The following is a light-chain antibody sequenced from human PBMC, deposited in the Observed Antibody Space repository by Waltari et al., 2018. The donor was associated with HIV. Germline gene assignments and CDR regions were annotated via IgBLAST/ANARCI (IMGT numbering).Light chain of an antibody. J-gene: IGLJ1*01. CDR2: GSR. V-gene: IGLV1-40*01. Sequence: QSVLTQPPSVSGATGQRVTIPCTGSSSNIGANSDVHWSQQLPGSAPKLLMYGSRNRPSGVPDRFSGSKSIMSGSLTITGLQPEDEADYYCQSYDPSLRAYVFGTGTTVTVL. CDR1: SSNIGANSD. CDR3: QSYDPSLRAYV.